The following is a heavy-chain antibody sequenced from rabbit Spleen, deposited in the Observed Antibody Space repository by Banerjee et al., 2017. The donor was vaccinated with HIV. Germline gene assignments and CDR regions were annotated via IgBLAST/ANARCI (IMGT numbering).Heavy chain of an antibody. CDR1: GFDFSTYS. J-gene: IGHJ4*01. V-gene: IGHV1S47*01. CDR3: ARRDWSYGYVNL. CDR2: IDPVFGIT. Sequence: QEQLVETGGGLVQPGGSLTLSCKASGFDFSTYSMSWVRQAPGKGLEWIGYIDPVFGITYYANWVKGRFSISRENAQKTVFLQMTSLTAADTATCFCARRDWSYGYVNLWGPGTLVTVS. D-gene: IGHD6-1*01.